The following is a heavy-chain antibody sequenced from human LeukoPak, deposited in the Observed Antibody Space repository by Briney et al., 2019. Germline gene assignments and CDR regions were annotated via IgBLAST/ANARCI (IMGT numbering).Heavy chain of an antibody. CDR2: VHYSGSA. J-gene: IGHJ4*02. CDR3: ARGQWFRAF. CDR1: GGSFSGYC. Sequence: KTSETLSLTCAVYGGSFSGYCWTWIRQSPGRGLEWIGEVHYSGSATYNPSLKSRVTISVDTSINQFSLKMNSVTAADTAVYYCARGQWFRAFWSRGTPVTVSS. V-gene: IGHV4-34*01. D-gene: IGHD3-10*01.